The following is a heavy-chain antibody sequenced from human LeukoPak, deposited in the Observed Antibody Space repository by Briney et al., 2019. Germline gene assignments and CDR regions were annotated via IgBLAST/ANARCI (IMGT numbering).Heavy chain of an antibody. CDR3: ATRELGVVYVPGDY. CDR2: IYYSGST. V-gene: IGHV4-39*01. J-gene: IGHJ4*02. Sequence: SETLSLTCTVSGGSISSSSYYWGWIRQPPGKGLEWIGSIYYSGSTYYNPSLKSPVTISEDTSKNQFSLKLSSVTAADTAVYYCATRELGVVYVPGDYWGQGTLVTVSS. CDR1: GGSISSSSYY. D-gene: IGHD7-27*01.